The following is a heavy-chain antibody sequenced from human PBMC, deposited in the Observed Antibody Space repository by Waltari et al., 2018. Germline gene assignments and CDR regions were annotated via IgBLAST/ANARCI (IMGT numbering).Heavy chain of an antibody. D-gene: IGHD1-1*01. CDR2: VNNGGDDT. J-gene: IGHJ4*02. V-gene: IGHV3-23*01. CDR1: GFTFSCWA. CDR3: AKLAGISAWYFDY. Sequence: EMPVLESGGGWVQPGGSLRLSCAASGFTFSCWAMRGVRQAPGKGLEWVSTVNNGGDDTYYADSVRGRFTISRDNSKNTLYLQVNSLRAEDTAIYYCAKLAGISAWYFDYWGQGTLVTVSS.